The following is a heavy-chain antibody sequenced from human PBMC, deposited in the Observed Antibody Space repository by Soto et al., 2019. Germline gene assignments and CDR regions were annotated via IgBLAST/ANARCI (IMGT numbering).Heavy chain of an antibody. D-gene: IGHD5-18*01. J-gene: IGHJ4*02. Sequence: GASVKVSCKASGYTFTSYGISWVRQAPGQGLEWMGWISAYNGNTNYAQKLQGRVTMTTDTSTSTAYMELRSLRSDDTAVYYCARTRSGYSYGTFDYWGQGTLVTVSS. CDR3: ARTRSGYSYGTFDY. CDR1: GYTFTSYG. V-gene: IGHV1-18*04. CDR2: ISAYNGNT.